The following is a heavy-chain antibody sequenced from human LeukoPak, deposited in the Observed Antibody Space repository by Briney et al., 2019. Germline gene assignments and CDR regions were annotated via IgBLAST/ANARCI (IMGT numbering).Heavy chain of an antibody. V-gene: IGHV4-4*02. Sequence: PSETLSLTCAVSGGSISSNWWSWVRQPPGKGLEWIGEIYHSGSTNYNPSLKSRVTISVDTSKNQFSLKLSSVTAADTAVYYCARGRCGVGATWGSWYYYYYMDVWGKGTTVTVSS. CDR2: IYHSGST. J-gene: IGHJ6*03. D-gene: IGHD1-26*01. CDR3: ARGRCGVGATWGSWYYYYYMDV. CDR1: GGSISSNW.